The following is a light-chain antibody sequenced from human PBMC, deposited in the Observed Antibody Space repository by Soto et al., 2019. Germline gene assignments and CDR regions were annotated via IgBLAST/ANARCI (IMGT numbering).Light chain of an antibody. Sequence: QAVVTQPPSESGTPGQRVTISCSGSTSSIGSNTVNWYHQLPGTAPKLLMYSNNQRPSGVPDRFSGSKSGTSASLAISGLQSEDEADYYCAAWDDSLNGVVFGGGTKLTVL. CDR2: SNN. V-gene: IGLV1-44*01. J-gene: IGLJ2*01. CDR1: TSSIGSNT. CDR3: AAWDDSLNGVV.